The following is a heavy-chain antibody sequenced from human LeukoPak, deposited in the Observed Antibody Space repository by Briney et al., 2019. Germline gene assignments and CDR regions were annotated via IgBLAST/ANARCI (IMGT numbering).Heavy chain of an antibody. CDR3: ARDPLEWLVLSKAFDI. J-gene: IGHJ3*02. Sequence: GASVKVSCKASGYTFTGYYMHWVRQAPGQGLEWMGWINPNSGGTTYAQKFQGRVTMTRDTSISTAYLELSRLRSDDTAVYYCARDPLEWLVLSKAFDIWGQGAMVTVSS. V-gene: IGHV1-2*02. CDR1: GYTFTGYY. D-gene: IGHD3-3*01. CDR2: INPNSGGT.